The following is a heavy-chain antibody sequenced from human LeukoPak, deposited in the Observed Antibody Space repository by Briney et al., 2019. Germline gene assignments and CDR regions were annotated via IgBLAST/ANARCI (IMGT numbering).Heavy chain of an antibody. CDR2: ISSSSSDK. V-gene: IGHV3-21*01. Sequence: GGSLRLSCAASGFTFSLYSMNWVRQAPGKGLEWVSSISSSSSDKYYADSIKGRFTISRDNAKNSLYLQMNSLRAEDTAVYYCARDCFSSGCFDSWGQGTLVTVSS. D-gene: IGHD6-19*01. CDR1: GFTFSLYS. J-gene: IGHJ4*02. CDR3: ARDCFSSGCFDS.